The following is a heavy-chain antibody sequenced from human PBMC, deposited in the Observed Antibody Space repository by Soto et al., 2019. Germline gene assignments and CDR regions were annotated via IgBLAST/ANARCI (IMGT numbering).Heavy chain of an antibody. D-gene: IGHD3-9*01. J-gene: IGHJ3*01. Sequence: QVQLQESGPGLVKPSETLSLTATVAGASISNTGFYCSWIRQPPGKVLEWIGYIYSSGSTTYHSSLKSRVTISLDTSKNQVSLNLTSVTAADPAMYYCARTTGSRSLDVWGHGTMVSVSS. CDR1: GASISNTGFY. CDR3: ARTTGSRSLDV. CDR2: IYSSGST. V-gene: IGHV4-61*08.